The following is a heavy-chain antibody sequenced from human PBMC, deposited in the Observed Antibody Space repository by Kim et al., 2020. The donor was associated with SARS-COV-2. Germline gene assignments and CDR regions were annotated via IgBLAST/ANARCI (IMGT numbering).Heavy chain of an antibody. V-gene: IGHV3-9*01. CDR2: ISWNSGSI. J-gene: IGHJ4*02. CDR3: AKDFGGPRGRSLSY. Sequence: GGSLRLSCAASGFSFDDYAMHWVRQAPGKGLEWVSVISWNSGSIGYADSVEGRFTISRDNAKNSLYLQMNSLRTEDTALYYCAKDFGGPRGRSLSYWGRGTLVTVSS. D-gene: IGHD3-10*01. CDR1: GFSFDDYA.